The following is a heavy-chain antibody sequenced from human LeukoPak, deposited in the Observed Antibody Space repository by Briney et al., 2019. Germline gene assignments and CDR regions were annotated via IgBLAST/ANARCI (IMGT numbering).Heavy chain of an antibody. D-gene: IGHD3-22*01. J-gene: IGHJ5*02. CDR2: IFSSGST. CDR1: GGSINSGSYY. CDR3: ARAWTHYSDGSGLSWFDP. V-gene: IGHV4-31*03. Sequence: PSETLSLTCTVSGGSINSGSYYWSWIRQLPGMGLEWIGFIFSSGSTYYNPSLKSRVTMSVDTSKNQFSLRLSSVTAADTAVYYCARAWTHYSDGSGLSWFDPWGQGTQVTVSS.